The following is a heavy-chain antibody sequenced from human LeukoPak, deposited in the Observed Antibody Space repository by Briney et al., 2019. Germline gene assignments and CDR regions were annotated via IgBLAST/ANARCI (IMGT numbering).Heavy chain of an antibody. CDR3: AREMTTVTPDAFDI. V-gene: IGHV1-18*01. J-gene: IGHJ3*02. CDR2: ISAYNGNT. CDR1: GYTFTSYG. D-gene: IGHD4-17*01. Sequence: GASVKVSCKASGYTFTSYGISWVRQAPGQGLEWMGWISAYNGNTNYAQKLQGRVTMTTDTSTSTAYMELRSLRSDDTAVYYCAREMTTVTPDAFDIWGQGTMVTVSS.